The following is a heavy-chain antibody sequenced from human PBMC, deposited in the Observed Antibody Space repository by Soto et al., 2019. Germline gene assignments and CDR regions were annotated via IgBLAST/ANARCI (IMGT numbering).Heavy chain of an antibody. V-gene: IGHV4-34*01. CDR2: INHSGST. CDR3: ARGRTEYAGLDY. CDR1: GGSFSGYY. Sequence: PSETLSLTCAVYGGSFSGYYWSWIRQPPGKGLEWIGEINHSGSTNYNPSLKSRVTISVDTSKNQFSLKLSSVTAADTAVYYCARGRTEYAGLDYWGQGTLVTVSS. J-gene: IGHJ4*02. D-gene: IGHD2-2*01.